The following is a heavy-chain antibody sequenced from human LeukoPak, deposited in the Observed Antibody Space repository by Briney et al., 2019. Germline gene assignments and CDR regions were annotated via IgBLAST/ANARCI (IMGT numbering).Heavy chain of an antibody. Sequence: SETLSLTCTVSGGSISSGGYYWSWIRQHPGKGLGWIGYIYYSGSTYYNPSLKSRVTISVDTSKNQFSLKLSSVTAADTAVYYCASGPYYYNYYFDYWGQGTLVTVSS. CDR1: GGSISSGGYY. CDR3: ASGPYYYNYYFDY. D-gene: IGHD3-10*01. CDR2: IYYSGST. J-gene: IGHJ4*02. V-gene: IGHV4-31*03.